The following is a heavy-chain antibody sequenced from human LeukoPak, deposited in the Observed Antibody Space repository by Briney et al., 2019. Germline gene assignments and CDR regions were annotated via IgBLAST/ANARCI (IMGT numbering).Heavy chain of an antibody. J-gene: IGHJ4*02. Sequence: GGSLRLSCAASGFTFSSYWMSWVRQAPGKGLEWVANIKQDGSEKNYVDSAKGRFTISRDNAKNSLYLQMSSLRAEDTAVYYCARDQPFGSYWGQGTLVTVSS. CDR2: IKQDGSEK. CDR1: GFTFSSYW. D-gene: IGHD3-10*01. V-gene: IGHV3-7*03. CDR3: ARDQPFGSY.